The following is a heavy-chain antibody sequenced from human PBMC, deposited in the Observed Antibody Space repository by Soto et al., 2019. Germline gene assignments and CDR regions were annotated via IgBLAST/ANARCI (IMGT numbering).Heavy chain of an antibody. Sequence: EVQLVESGGGLVKPGGSLRLSCAASGFTFSSYSMNWVRQAPGKGLGWVSSISSSSSYIYYADSVKGRFTISRDNAKNSLYLQMNSLRADDTAVYYCARSPYYYDSSGYYSYWGQGTLVTVSS. CDR2: ISSSSSYI. CDR3: ARSPYYYDSSGYYSY. D-gene: IGHD3-22*01. CDR1: GFTFSSYS. J-gene: IGHJ4*02. V-gene: IGHV3-21*01.